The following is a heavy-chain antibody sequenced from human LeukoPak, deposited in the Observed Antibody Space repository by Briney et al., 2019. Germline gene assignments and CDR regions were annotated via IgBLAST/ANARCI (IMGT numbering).Heavy chain of an antibody. Sequence: PGGSLRLSCAASGFTFSSYWMHWVRQAPGKGLVWVSRINSDGSSTSYAGSVKGRFTISRDNAKNTLYLQMNSLRAEDTAVYYCARDMYGSGPPVRDVIDYWGQGTLVTVSS. CDR2: INSDGSST. J-gene: IGHJ4*02. D-gene: IGHD3-10*01. V-gene: IGHV3-74*01. CDR3: ARDMYGSGPPVRDVIDY. CDR1: GFTFSSYW.